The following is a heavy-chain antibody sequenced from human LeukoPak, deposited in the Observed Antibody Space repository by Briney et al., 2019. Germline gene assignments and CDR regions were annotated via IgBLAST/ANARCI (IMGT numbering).Heavy chain of an antibody. Sequence: ASVKVSCKASGYTFTGYYTHWVRQAPGQGLEWMGWINPNSGGTNYAQKFQGRVTMTRDTSISTAYMELSRLRSDDTAVYYCARGPTITMVRGVISFDYWGQGTLVTVSS. V-gene: IGHV1-2*02. CDR1: GYTFTGYY. CDR2: INPNSGGT. J-gene: IGHJ4*02. D-gene: IGHD3-10*01. CDR3: ARGPTITMVRGVISFDY.